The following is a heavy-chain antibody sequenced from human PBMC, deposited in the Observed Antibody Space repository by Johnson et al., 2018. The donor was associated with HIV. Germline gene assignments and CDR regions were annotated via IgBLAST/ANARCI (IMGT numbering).Heavy chain of an antibody. CDR3: AKVQGFRRAYDI. J-gene: IGHJ3*02. V-gene: IGHV3-66*02. D-gene: IGHD2-15*01. CDR2: IGGSGTNT. CDR1: GFTVSSNY. Sequence: VQLVESGGGLVQPGGSLRLSCAASGFTVSSNYMSWVRQGPGKGLEWVSSIGGSGTNTYYADSVKGRFTISRDNSKNTLYLQMNSLRAEDTAVYYCAKVQGFRRAYDIWGQGTMVTVSS.